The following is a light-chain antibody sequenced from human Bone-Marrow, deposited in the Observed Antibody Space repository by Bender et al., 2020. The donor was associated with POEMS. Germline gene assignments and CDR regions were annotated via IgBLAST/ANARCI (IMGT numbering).Light chain of an antibody. CDR3: SAWDGILNGWV. CDR2: GND. CDR1: SSNIGGNA. V-gene: IGLV1-44*01. J-gene: IGLJ3*02. Sequence: QSVLTQPPSASGTPGQRVTISCSGSSSNIGGNAVNWWQQLPGTAPKLLIYGNDQRPSGVPDRFSGSKSGTSDSLAISGLQSEDEADYFCSAWDGILNGWVFGGGTKLTVL.